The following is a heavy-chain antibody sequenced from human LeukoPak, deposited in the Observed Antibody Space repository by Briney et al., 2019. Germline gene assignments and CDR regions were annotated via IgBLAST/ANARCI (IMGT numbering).Heavy chain of an antibody. CDR2: INPSGGST. CDR1: GYTFTSYY. CDR3: ARRPYYYGSGSYLMDY. Sequence: ASVKVSCKASGYTFTSYYMHWVRQAPGQGLEWMAIINPSGGSTSYAQKFQGRVTMTRDTSTSTVYMELSSLRSEDTAVYYCARRPYYYGSGSYLMDYWGQGTLVTVSS. V-gene: IGHV1-46*01. J-gene: IGHJ4*02. D-gene: IGHD3-10*01.